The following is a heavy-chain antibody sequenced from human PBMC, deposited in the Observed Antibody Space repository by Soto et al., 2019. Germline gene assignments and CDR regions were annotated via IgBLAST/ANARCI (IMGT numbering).Heavy chain of an antibody. CDR3: AHAYGGRSLY. D-gene: IGHD1-26*01. CDR2: IYWDDSK. Sequence: QITLKESGPTLVKPTQTLTLTCTFSGFSLTTDRVGVGWIRQPPGEALEWLAVIYWDDSKTYRSSLESRLTITKDTSNNPVALTMTNMDSLDTATYYCAHAYGGRSLYWGQGTLVTVSS. CDR1: GFSLTTDRVG. V-gene: IGHV2-5*02. J-gene: IGHJ4*02.